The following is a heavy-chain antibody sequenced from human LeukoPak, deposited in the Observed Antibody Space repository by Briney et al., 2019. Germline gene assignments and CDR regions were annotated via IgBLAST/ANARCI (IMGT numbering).Heavy chain of an antibody. Sequence: GGSLRLSCAASGFTSSSSWMSWVRQAPGKGLGWVANIKQDGSEKYYVDSVKGGFTISRDNAKNSLYLQINSLRDEDTAVYYCPSTCYGDYHYWAQGTLVTVSS. V-gene: IGHV3-7*01. CDR2: IKQDGSEK. D-gene: IGHD4-17*01. CDR1: GFTSSSSW. J-gene: IGHJ4*02. CDR3: PSTCYGDYHY.